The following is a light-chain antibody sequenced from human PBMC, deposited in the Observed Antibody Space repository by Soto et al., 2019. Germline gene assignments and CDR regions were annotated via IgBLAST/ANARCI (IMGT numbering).Light chain of an antibody. CDR3: LQDINYPWT. V-gene: IGKV1-6*01. CDR1: QGISSY. J-gene: IGKJ1*01. Sequence: IQMTQSPSSLSASVGDRVTITCRASQGISSYLAWYQQKPGKPPKVLIYGASNLQSGVPPRFSGSGSGTDFTLAISSLQPEDSATYYCLQDINYPWTFGQGTKVDIK. CDR2: GAS.